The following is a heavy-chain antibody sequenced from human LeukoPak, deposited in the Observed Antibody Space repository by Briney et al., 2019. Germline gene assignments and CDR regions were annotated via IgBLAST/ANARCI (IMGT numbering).Heavy chain of an antibody. CDR3: ARGDLHSSRRPPFDY. D-gene: IGHD6-6*01. CDR2: MNPNSANT. Sequence: ASVKVSCKASGYTFTNYDINWVRQATGQRLEWMGWMNPNSANTGYAQKFQGRVTITRNTSISTAYMELSSLRSEDTAVYYCARGDLHSSRRPPFDYWGQGTLVTVSS. J-gene: IGHJ4*02. V-gene: IGHV1-8*03. CDR1: GYTFTNYD.